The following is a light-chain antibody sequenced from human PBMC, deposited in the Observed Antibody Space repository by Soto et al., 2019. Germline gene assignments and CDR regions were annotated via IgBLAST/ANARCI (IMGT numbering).Light chain of an antibody. Sequence: QAVVTQTPSASGTPGQRVTISCSGSNSNMGRNYVYWYQQVPGTAPKLLMYRNDVRPSGIPDRFSGSKSGTSGTLDITGLQTGDEADYYCATWDGSLPGEVFGGGTKLTVL. J-gene: IGLJ2*01. CDR3: ATWDGSLPGEV. CDR1: NSNMGRNY. V-gene: IGLV1-47*01. CDR2: RND.